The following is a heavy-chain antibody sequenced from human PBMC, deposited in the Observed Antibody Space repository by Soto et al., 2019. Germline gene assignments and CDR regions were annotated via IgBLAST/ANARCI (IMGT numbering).Heavy chain of an antibody. D-gene: IGHD2-15*01. CDR2: IYWDEDK. Sequence: QITLKESGPTLVKPTQTLTLTCTLSGFSLSTSGVGVGWIRQPPGKALEWLALIYWDEDKRYSPSLKSRLTIXKXXSTNEVVLTITNMDPVDTGTYYCSHKGGRGAGMDVWGQGATVTVSS. V-gene: IGHV2-5*02. J-gene: IGHJ6*02. CDR1: GFSLSTSGVG. CDR3: SHKGGRGAGMDV.